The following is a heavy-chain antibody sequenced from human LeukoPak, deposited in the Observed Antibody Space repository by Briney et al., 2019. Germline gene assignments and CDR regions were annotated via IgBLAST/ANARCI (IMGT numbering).Heavy chain of an antibody. V-gene: IGHV4-39*01. CDR2: ISYIGRT. CDR3: ARMMDSSGDFDY. J-gene: IGHJ4*02. Sequence: SETLSLTCTVSGGSISSVGYNWGWIRQPPGKGLEWIGSISYIGRTYYKPSLKSRVTISVDTSNNQFPLKLTSVTAADKGVYYCARMMDSSGDFDYWGQGTLVTVSS. D-gene: IGHD6-19*01. CDR1: GGSISSVGYN.